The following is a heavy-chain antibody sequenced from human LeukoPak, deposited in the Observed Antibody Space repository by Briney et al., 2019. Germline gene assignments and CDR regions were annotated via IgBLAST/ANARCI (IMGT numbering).Heavy chain of an antibody. V-gene: IGHV1-58*01. J-gene: IGHJ4*02. D-gene: IGHD6-19*01. CDR1: GFTFTSSP. CDR2: IVVGGGNT. Sequence: GASVKVSCKASGFTFTSSPLQWVRQPRGQRLEWIGWIVVGGGNTNYAQNFQERVTITRDMSTNTAYMELSSLRSEDTAVYYCATGSGWYSPDYWGQGTLVTVSS. CDR3: ATGSGWYSPDY.